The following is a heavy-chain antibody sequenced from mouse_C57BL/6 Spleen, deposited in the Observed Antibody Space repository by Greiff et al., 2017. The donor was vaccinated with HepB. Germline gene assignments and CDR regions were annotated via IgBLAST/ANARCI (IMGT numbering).Heavy chain of an antibody. D-gene: IGHD2-5*01. CDR3: ARKGNYINSYYFDY. Sequence: VQLKESGGGLVKPGGSLKLSCAASGFTFSSYAMSWVRQTPEKRLEWVATISDGGSYTYYPDNVKGRFTISRDNAKNNLYLQMSHLKSEDTAMYYCARKGNYINSYYFDYWGQGTTLTVSS. CDR2: ISDGGSYT. J-gene: IGHJ2*01. V-gene: IGHV5-4*01. CDR1: GFTFSSYA.